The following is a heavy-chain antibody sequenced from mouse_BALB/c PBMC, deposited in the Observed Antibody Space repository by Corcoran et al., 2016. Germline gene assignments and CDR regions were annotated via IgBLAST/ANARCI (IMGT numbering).Heavy chain of an antibody. J-gene: IGHJ3*01. CDR3: ARKYCNFGGFAY. V-gene: IGHV1S136*01. CDR2: INPYNDGT. Sequence: EVQLQQSGPELVKPGASVKMSCKASGYTFTSYVMHWVKQKPGQGLDWIGYINPYNDGTKYNEKFKGKATLTSDKSSSTAYMELSSLTSDDSAVYYWARKYCNFGGFAYWGQGTLVTVSA. CDR1: GYTFTSYV. D-gene: IGHD2-10*02.